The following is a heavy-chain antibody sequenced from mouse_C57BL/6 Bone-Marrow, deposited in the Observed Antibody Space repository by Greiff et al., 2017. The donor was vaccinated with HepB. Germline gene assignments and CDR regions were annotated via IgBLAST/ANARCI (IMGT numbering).Heavy chain of an antibody. D-gene: IGHD1-1*01. V-gene: IGHV5-12*01. CDR2: ISNGGGST. CDR1: GFTFSDYY. CDR3: ARRGTTVVATGAMDY. J-gene: IGHJ4*01. Sequence: EVKLMESGGGLVQPGGSLKLSCAASGFTFSDYYMYWVRQTPEKRLEWVAYISNGGGSTYYPDTVKGRFTISRDNAKNTLYLQMSRLKSEDTAMYYCARRGTTVVATGAMDYGGQGTSVTVSS.